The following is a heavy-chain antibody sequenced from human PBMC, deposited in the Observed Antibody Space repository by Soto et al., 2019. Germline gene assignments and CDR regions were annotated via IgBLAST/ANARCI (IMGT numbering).Heavy chain of an antibody. J-gene: IGHJ4*02. CDR3: ARGLEPDILLVPADLDY. CDR1: GYTFTSYD. V-gene: IGHV1-8*01. D-gene: IGHD2-2*01. CDR2: MNPNSGNT. Sequence: QVQLVQSGAEVKKPGASVKVSCKASGYTFTSYDINWVRQATGQGLEWMGWMNPNSGNTGYAQKFQGRVTMTRNTSISTAYMELRSLRSEDTAVYYCARGLEPDILLVPADLDYWGQGTLVTVSS.